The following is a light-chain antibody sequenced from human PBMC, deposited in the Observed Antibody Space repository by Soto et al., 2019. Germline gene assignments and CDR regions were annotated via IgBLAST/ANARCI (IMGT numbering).Light chain of an antibody. CDR2: EGI. CDR3: SSYTNINTRACV. CDR1: SSTVGGFNV. J-gene: IGLJ1*01. V-gene: IGLV2-14*02. Sequence: QSALTQPASVSGSPGQSITISCTGTSSTVGGFNVVSWYQQHPGKAPKVIIYEGIKRPSGVSNRFSGSNSGSTASLTISGLQAEDEADYYCSSYTNINTRACVFGTGTKVTVL.